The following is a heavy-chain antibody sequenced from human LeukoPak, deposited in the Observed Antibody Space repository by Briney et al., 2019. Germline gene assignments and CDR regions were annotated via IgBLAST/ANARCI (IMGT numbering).Heavy chain of an antibody. J-gene: IGHJ5*02. Sequence: PGGSLRLSCAASGFTFSSYAMSWVRQAPGKGLEWVSAISGSGGSTYYADSVKGRFTISRDNSKNTLYLQMNSLRAEDTAVYYCAKGDDAGLRFLEWLLFNWFDPWGQGTLVTVSS. CDR2: ISGSGGST. CDR1: GFTFSSYA. D-gene: IGHD3-3*01. V-gene: IGHV3-23*01. CDR3: AKGDDAGLRFLEWLLFNWFDP.